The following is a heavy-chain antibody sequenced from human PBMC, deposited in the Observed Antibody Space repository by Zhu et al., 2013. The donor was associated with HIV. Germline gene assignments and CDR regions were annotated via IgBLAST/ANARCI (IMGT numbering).Heavy chain of an antibody. CDR3: ATCRRYSYGLGYYYYYGMDV. CDR1: GYTLTELS. D-gene: IGHD5-18*01. CDR2: FDPEDGET. J-gene: IGHJ6*02. Sequence: QVQLVQSGAEVKKPGASVKVSCKVSGYTLTELSMHWVRQAPGKGLEWMGGFDPEDGETIYAQKFQGRVTMTEDTSTDTAYMELSSLRSEDTAVYYCATCRRYSYGLGYYYYYGMDVWGQGTTVTVSS. V-gene: IGHV1-24*01.